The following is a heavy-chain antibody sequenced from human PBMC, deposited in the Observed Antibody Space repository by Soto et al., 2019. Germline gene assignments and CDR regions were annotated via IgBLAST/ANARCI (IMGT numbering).Heavy chain of an antibody. V-gene: IGHV4-39*01. J-gene: IGHJ4*02. Sequence: SETLSLTCTVSGGSISSSTYNWGWIRQPPGKRLEWIGNIYYSGSPYYNPSLKSRVTISVDTSRNQLSLKLSSVTAADTAVYYCARSGSGSGWLGGQGTLVTVSS. D-gene: IGHD6-19*01. CDR2: IYYSGSP. CDR1: GGSISSSTYN. CDR3: ARSGSGSGWL.